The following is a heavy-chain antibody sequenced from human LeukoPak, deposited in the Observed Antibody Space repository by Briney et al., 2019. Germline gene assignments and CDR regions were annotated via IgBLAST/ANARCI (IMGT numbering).Heavy chain of an antibody. Sequence: SQTLSLTCAISGDSVSSKSAAWNWIRQSPSRGLEWLGRTYYRSKWGSDYAVSVKSRIIISPDTSKNQFSLQLNSVTPEDTAVYYCTRASNRAFDIWGQGTMDTVSS. CDR3: TRASNRAFDI. D-gene: IGHD1-14*01. V-gene: IGHV6-1*01. CDR2: TYYRSKWGS. J-gene: IGHJ3*02. CDR1: GDSVSSKSAA.